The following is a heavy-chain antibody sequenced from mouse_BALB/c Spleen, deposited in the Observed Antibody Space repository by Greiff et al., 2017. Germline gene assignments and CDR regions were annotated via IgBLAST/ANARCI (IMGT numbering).Heavy chain of an antibody. CDR2: ISYSGST. CDR3: ARTYYRYGYYFDY. V-gene: IGHV3-8*02. J-gene: IGHJ2*01. Sequence: EVQLQQSGPSLVKPSQTLSLTCSVTGDSITSGYWNWIRKFPGNKLEYMGYISYSGSTYYNPSLKSRISITRDTSKNQYYLQLNSVTTEDTATYYCARTYYRYGYYFDYWGQGTTLTVSS. CDR1: GDSITSGY. D-gene: IGHD2-14*01.